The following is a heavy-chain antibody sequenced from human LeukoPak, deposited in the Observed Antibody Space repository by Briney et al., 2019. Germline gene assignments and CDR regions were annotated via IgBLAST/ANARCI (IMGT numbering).Heavy chain of an antibody. CDR3: ARDGTLRYFDWLLSIYYFDY. J-gene: IGHJ4*02. CDR2: ISAYNGNT. CDR1: GYTFTSYG. D-gene: IGHD3-9*01. Sequence: GASVNVSCKASGYTFTSYGISWVRQAPGQGLEWMGWISAYNGNTNYAQKLQGRVTMTTDTSTSTAYMELRSLRSDDTAVYYCARDGTLRYFDWLLSIYYFDYWGQGTLVTVSS. V-gene: IGHV1-18*01.